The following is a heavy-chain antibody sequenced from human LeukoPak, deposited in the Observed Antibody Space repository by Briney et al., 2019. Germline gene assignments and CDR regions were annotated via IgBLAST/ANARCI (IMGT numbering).Heavy chain of an antibody. CDR1: GGSISSGGFY. J-gene: IGHJ6*02. V-gene: IGHV4-31*03. Sequence: SETLSLTCTVSGGSISSGGFYWSWIRQHPGKGLEWIGYIYYSGSTYYNPSLKSRVTISVDTSKNQFSLKLSSVTAADTAVYYCARMRKDSYYFYGMDVWGQGTTVTVSS. CDR2: IYYSGST. CDR3: ARMRKDSYYFYGMDV.